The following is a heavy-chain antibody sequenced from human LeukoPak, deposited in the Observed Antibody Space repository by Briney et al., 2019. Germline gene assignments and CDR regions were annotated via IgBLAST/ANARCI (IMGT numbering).Heavy chain of an antibody. CDR3: ARGAGANSGDY. V-gene: IGHV1-46*01. J-gene: IGHJ4*02. D-gene: IGHD4-23*01. Sequence: ASVKVSCKASGYTFTRYYTHWVRQAPGQGLEWMGIINPSGGSTSYAQKFQGRVTMTRDTSTSAVYMDLSSLRSEDTAVYYCARGAGANSGDYWGQGTPVTVSS. CDR1: GYTFTRYY. CDR2: INPSGGST.